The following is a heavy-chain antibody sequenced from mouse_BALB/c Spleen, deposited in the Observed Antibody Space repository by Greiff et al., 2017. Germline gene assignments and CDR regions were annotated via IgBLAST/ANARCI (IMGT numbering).Heavy chain of an antibody. CDR1: GYSITSGYY. V-gene: IGHV3-6*02. D-gene: IGHD3-1*01. J-gene: IGHJ4*01. CDR3: ARDGGATWAMDY. Sequence: VQLQQSGPGLVKPSQSLSLTCSVTGYSITSGYYWNWIRQFPGNKLEWMGYISYDGSNNYNPSLKNRISITRDTSKNQFFLKLNSVTTEDTATYYCARDGGATWAMDYWGQGTSVTVSS. CDR2: ISYDGSN.